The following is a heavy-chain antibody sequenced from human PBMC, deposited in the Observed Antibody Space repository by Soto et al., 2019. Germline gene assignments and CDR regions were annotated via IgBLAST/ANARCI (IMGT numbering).Heavy chain of an antibody. CDR2: INSDGSST. D-gene: IGHD6-19*01. V-gene: IGHV3-74*01. CDR1: GFTFSNYW. J-gene: IGHJ4*02. Sequence: EVQLVESGGGLVQPGGSLRLSCAASGFTFSNYWMHWVRQVPGKGLVWVSRINSDGSSTSYADSVEGRFTISRDNAKNTLYLQMNILGAGDTAVYYCARLLAVAGINYWGQGTLVTVSS. CDR3: ARLLAVAGINY.